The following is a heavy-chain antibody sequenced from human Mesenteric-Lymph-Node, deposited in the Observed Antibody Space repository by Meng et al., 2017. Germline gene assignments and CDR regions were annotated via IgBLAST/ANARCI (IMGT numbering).Heavy chain of an antibody. Sequence: QAQGPVVVQEAGALSPTRTVSGSSIASVVFLIWNGQTPGKDLEWIGFISYSGATPYNPSLKSRLTISVDTAKTKFYSTLSSVMDVDTAVYYCARVVGDGASCYKGWFDYWGQGTLVTVSS. CDR1: GSSIASVVF. J-gene: IGHJ5*01. CDR2: ISYSGAT. V-gene: IGHV4-30-4*01. CDR3: ARVVGDGASCYKGWFDY. D-gene: IGHD2-2*02.